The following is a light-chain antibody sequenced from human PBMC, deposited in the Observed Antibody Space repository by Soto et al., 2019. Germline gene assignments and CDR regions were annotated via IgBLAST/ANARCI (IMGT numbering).Light chain of an antibody. Sequence: QSALTQPASVSGSPGQSITISCTGTSSDVGSYNLVSWYQQQPGKAPKLMIYEGSKRPSGVSNRFSGSKSGNTASLTISGLQAEDEADYYCCSYAGSSLVFGGGTKLTVL. CDR3: CSYAGSSLV. V-gene: IGLV2-23*01. CDR1: SSDVGSYNL. CDR2: EGS. J-gene: IGLJ2*01.